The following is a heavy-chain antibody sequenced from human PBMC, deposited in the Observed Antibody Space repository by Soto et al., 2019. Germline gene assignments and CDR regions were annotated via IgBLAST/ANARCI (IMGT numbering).Heavy chain of an antibody. CDR3: AKDPQSSGWSYNWFDP. D-gene: IGHD6-19*01. CDR2: ISGGGGST. Sequence: EVQLLESGGGLVQPGGSLRLSCAASGFTFSSYAMSWVRQAPGKGLEWVSTISGGGGSTYYADSVKGRFTISRDNSKNTLYLQMNSLRAGDTAVYYCAKDPQSSGWSYNWFDPWGQGTLVTVSS. V-gene: IGHV3-23*01. CDR1: GFTFSSYA. J-gene: IGHJ5*02.